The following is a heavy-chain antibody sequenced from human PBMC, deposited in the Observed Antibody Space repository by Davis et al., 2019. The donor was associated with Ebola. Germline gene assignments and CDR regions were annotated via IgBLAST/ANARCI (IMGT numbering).Heavy chain of an antibody. J-gene: IGHJ5*02. D-gene: IGHD2-2*01. CDR1: GYTFIKYA. CDR2: INAGNGNT. Sequence: AASVKVSCKASGYTFIKYAIHWVRQAPGQRPEWMGWINAGNGNTKYSQKFQGRVTITRDTSASTAYMELSSLRSEDTAVYYCARDFRYCSSTSCYSGWFDPWGQGTLVTVSS. V-gene: IGHV1-3*01. CDR3: ARDFRYCSSTSCYSGWFDP.